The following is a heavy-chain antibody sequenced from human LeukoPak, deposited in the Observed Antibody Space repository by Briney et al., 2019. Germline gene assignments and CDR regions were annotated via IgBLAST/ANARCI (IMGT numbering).Heavy chain of an antibody. J-gene: IGHJ4*02. CDR3: AREPPSGSWYGTCDY. CDR1: GFTFSSYS. V-gene: IGHV3-48*02. Sequence: AGGSLRLSCAASGFTFSSYSMHWVRQAPGKGLEWISYISTSSSTIYYADSVKGRFTISRDNAKNSLYLQMNSLRDEDTAVYYCAREPPSGSWYGTCDYWGQGTLVTVSS. CDR2: ISTSSSTI. D-gene: IGHD6-13*01.